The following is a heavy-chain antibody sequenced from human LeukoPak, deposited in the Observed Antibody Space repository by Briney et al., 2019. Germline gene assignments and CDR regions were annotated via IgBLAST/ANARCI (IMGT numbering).Heavy chain of an antibody. CDR3: AREGSSYYYMDV. V-gene: IGHV1-18*01. CDR2: IGPYNGNT. CDR1: GYTFTSYG. D-gene: IGHD6-13*01. Sequence: ASVKVSCKASGYTFTSYGLTWVRQAPGQGLEWVGWIGPYNGNTNYAQKFQGRVTMTTDTSTSTAYMELRSLRSDDTAVYYCAREGSSYYYMDVWGKGTTVTVSS. J-gene: IGHJ6*03.